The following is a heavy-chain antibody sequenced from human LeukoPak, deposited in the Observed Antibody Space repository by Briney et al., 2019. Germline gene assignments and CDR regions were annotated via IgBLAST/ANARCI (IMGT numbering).Heavy chain of an antibody. CDR2: INLNSGGT. CDR3: AKAAAGSQHSYYYYYYLDV. D-gene: IGHD6-13*01. V-gene: IGHV1-2*02. CDR1: GYTFTGYY. J-gene: IGHJ6*03. Sequence: ASVKVSCKASGYTFTGYYMHWVRQAPGQGLEWMGWINLNSGGTNYAQKFQGRVTMTRDTSISTAYMELSRLRSDDTAVYYCAKAAAGSQHSYYYYYYLDVWGTGTTVTISS.